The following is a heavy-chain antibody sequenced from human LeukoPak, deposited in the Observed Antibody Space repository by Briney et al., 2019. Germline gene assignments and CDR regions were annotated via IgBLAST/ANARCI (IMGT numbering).Heavy chain of an antibody. Sequence: GGSLRLSCAASGFTFSSYWMHWVRQPPGKGLVWVSRINTDGSSTTYADSVKGRFTISRDNAQNTLYLQMHSLRAEDTAVYYCARVLNYYDSSGYYFSYWGQGTLVTVST. CDR1: GFTFSSYW. CDR3: ARVLNYYDSSGYYFSY. J-gene: IGHJ4*02. V-gene: IGHV3-74*03. D-gene: IGHD3-22*01. CDR2: INTDGSST.